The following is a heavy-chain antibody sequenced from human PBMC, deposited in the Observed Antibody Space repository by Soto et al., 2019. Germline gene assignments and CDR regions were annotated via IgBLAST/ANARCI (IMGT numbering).Heavy chain of an antibody. Sequence: QVQLVQSGAEVKKPGASVKVSCKASGYTFTSYDIKWVRQATGQGLEWMGWMNPSTGSTGFAQKSXGXXTRTSNTSISTAYLELSSLTSEDTAVYYCARGRLVAGTVDYWGQGTLVTVSS. J-gene: IGHJ4*02. V-gene: IGHV1-8*01. CDR2: MNPSTGST. CDR1: GYTFTSYD. D-gene: IGHD1-7*01. CDR3: ARGRLVAGTVDY.